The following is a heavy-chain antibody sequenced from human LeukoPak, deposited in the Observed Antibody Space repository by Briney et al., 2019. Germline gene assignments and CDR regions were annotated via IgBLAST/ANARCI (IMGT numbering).Heavy chain of an antibody. CDR2: IILIFGTA. V-gene: IGHV1-69*13. D-gene: IGHD3-22*01. J-gene: IGHJ4*02. Sequence: ASVKVSCKASGGTFSRYAISWVRQAPGQGLEWMGGIILIFGTANYAQKFQGRITITADDSTSTAYMELSSLRSEDTAVYYCARVYLKRDYYDSSAYFSFDYWGQGTLVTVSS. CDR3: ARVYLKRDYYDSSAYFSFDY. CDR1: GGTFSRYA.